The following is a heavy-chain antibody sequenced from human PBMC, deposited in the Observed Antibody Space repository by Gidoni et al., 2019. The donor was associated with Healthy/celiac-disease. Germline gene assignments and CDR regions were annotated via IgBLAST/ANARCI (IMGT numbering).Heavy chain of an antibody. CDR1: GGSISSPRYY. D-gene: IGHD3-22*01. Sequence: QLQLQESGPGLVKPSETLSLTCPVSGGSISSPRYYLGWIRQPPGKGLEWIGSIYYSGSTYYNPSLKSRVTISVDTSKNQFSLKLSSVTAADTAVYYCARPNYYDSSGYYYVGTGFDHWGQGTLVTVSS. J-gene: IGHJ5*02. V-gene: IGHV4-39*01. CDR3: ARPNYYDSSGYYYVGTGFDH. CDR2: IYYSGST.